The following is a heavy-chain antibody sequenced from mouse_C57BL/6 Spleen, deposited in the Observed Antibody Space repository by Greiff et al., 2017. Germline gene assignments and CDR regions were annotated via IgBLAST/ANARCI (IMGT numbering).Heavy chain of an antibody. D-gene: IGHD2-1*01. CDR3: ARGGLYYGNYFDY. V-gene: IGHV1-50*01. CDR2: IDPSDSYT. Sequence: QVQLQQPGAELVKPGASVKLSCKASGYTFTSYWMQWVKQRPGQGLEWIGEIDPSDSYTNYNQKFKGKATLTVDTSSSTAYMQLSSLTSEDSAVYYCARGGLYYGNYFDYWGQGTTLTVSS. J-gene: IGHJ2*01. CDR1: GYTFTSYW.